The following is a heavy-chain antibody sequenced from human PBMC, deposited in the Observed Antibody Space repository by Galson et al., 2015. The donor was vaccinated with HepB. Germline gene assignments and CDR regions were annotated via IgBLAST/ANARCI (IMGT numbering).Heavy chain of an antibody. J-gene: IGHJ4*02. CDR2: ISTYNGNT. CDR3: PRVRLLWFGTLSAPGDSDY. CDR1: GYTFSDYG. Sequence: SVKVSCKASGYTFSDYGVSWVRQAPGQGLDWLGWISTYNGNTNYAQKFQGRVRMTTDTSTGTAYMDLWSLRTDDTAVYYCPRVRLLWFGTLSAPGDSDYWGQGTLVTVSS. V-gene: IGHV1-18*01. D-gene: IGHD3-10*01.